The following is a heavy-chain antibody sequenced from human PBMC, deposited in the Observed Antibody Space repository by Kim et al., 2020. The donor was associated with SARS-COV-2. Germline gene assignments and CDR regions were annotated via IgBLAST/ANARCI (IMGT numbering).Heavy chain of an antibody. CDR1: GDSITNINW. CDR2: IYHRGIT. J-gene: IGHJ5*02. V-gene: IGHV4-4*02. Sequence: SETLSLTCGVSGDSITNINWWTWVRQPPGKGLEWIGEIYHRGITNYNPSIKSRVTMSVDKSKSQFFMRLTSVTAAETVVYFCARCLCERSSFSFDALGQG. CDR3: ARCLCERSSFSFDA. D-gene: IGHD6-6*01.